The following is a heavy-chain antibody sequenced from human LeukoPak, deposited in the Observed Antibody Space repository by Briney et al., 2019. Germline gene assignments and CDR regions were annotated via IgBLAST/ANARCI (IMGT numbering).Heavy chain of an antibody. J-gene: IGHJ4*02. Sequence: TSETLSLTCTVSGGSISSYYWSWIRQPPGKGLEWIGYIYYSGSTNYNPSLKSRVTISVDTSKNQFSLKLSSVTAADTAVYYCARRVDTAMVSPLGYWGQGTLVTVSS. D-gene: IGHD5-18*01. CDR2: IYYSGST. V-gene: IGHV4-59*01. CDR1: GGSISSYY. CDR3: ARRVDTAMVSPLGY.